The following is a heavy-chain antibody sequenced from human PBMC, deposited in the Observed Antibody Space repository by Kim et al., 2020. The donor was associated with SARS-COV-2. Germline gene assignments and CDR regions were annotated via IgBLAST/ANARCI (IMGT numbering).Heavy chain of an antibody. CDR3: ARDIGHCSGGSCYYYFGMDV. CDR1: GYIFTSYA. Sequence: ASVKVSCEASGYIFTSYAMHWVRQAPGQRLEWMGWINAGNGNTKYSQKFQGRVTITRDTSASTAYMELGSLRSEDTAVYYCARDIGHCSGGSCYYYFGMDVWGQGTTVTVSS. D-gene: IGHD2-15*01. J-gene: IGHJ6*02. V-gene: IGHV1-3*01. CDR2: INAGNGNT.